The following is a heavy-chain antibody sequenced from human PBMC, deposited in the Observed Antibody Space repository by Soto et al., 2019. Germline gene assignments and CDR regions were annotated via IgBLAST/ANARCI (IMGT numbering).Heavy chain of an antibody. V-gene: IGHV4-34*01. CDR2: INHSGST. CDR3: ARVGRGYYIWGSYRYSPWGDYFDY. J-gene: IGHJ4*02. D-gene: IGHD3-16*02. CDR1: GGSFSGYY. Sequence: QVQLQQWGAGLLKPSETLSLTCAVYGGSFSGYYWSWIRQPPGKGLEWIGEINHSGSTNYSPSLKSRVTISVDTSKNQFSLKLSSVTAADTAVYYCARVGRGYYIWGSYRYSPWGDYFDYWGQGTLVTVSS.